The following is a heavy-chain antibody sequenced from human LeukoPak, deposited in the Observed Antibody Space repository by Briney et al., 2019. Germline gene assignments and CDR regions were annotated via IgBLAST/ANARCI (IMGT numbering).Heavy chain of an antibody. CDR1: GFTFSSYW. J-gene: IGHJ4*02. CDR3: AKGRGVVGTSTPDY. V-gene: IGHV3-23*01. D-gene: IGHD1-26*01. Sequence: PGGSLRLSCAASGFTFSSYWMSWVRQAPERGLEWVSSITNNGDNTYYADSVKGRFTISRDNSKNTLYLQMNSLRAEDTAIFYCAKGRGVVGTSTPDYWGQGTLVTVSS. CDR2: ITNNGDNT.